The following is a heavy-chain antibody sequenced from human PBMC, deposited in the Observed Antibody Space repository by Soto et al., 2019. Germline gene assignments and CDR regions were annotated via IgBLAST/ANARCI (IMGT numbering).Heavy chain of an antibody. CDR1: GFTFSSYG. Sequence: GGSLRLSCAASGFTFSSYGMHWVRQAPGKGLEWVAVIWYDGSNKYYADSVKGRFTISRDNSKNTLYLQMNSLRAEDTAVYYCARGCSGGSCYSDYYYYMDVWGKGTTVTVSS. CDR2: IWYDGSNK. V-gene: IGHV3-33*01. D-gene: IGHD2-15*01. CDR3: ARGCSGGSCYSDYYYYMDV. J-gene: IGHJ6*03.